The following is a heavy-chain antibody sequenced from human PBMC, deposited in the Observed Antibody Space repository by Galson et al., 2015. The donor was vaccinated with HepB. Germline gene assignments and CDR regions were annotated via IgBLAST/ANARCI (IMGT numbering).Heavy chain of an antibody. V-gene: IGHV1-69*13. J-gene: IGHJ2*01. CDR3: ARDRGIAAAADGGYFDL. CDR1: GGTFSSYA. Sequence: VKVSCKASGGTFSSYAISWVRQAPGQGLEWMGGIIPIFGTANYAQKFQGRVTITADESTSTAYMELSSLRSEDTAVYYCARDRGIAAAADGGYFDLWGRGTLVTVSS. D-gene: IGHD6-13*01. CDR2: IIPIFGTA.